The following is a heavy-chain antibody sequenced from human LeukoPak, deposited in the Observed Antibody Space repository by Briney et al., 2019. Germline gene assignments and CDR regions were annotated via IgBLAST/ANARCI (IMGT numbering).Heavy chain of an antibody. V-gene: IGHV4-61*05. CDR3: ATVNHYALES. CDR1: GGSISSSSYY. J-gene: IGHJ4*02. D-gene: IGHD3-16*01. Sequence: SETLSLTCTVSGGSISSSSYYWSWIRQPPGKGLEWIGYIYYSGSTNYNPSLKSRVTISVDTSKNQFSLKLSSVTAADTAVYYCATVNHYALESWGQGTLVPSPQ. CDR2: IYYSGST.